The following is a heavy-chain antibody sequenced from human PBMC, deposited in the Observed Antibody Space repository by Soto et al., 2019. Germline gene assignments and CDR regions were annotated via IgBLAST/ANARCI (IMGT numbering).Heavy chain of an antibody. J-gene: IGHJ3*02. Sequence: EVQLVESGGGLVQPGRSLRLSCAASGFTFDDYAMHWVRQAPGKGLEWVSGISWNSGSIGYADSVKGRFTISRDNAKNSLYLQMNSLRAEDAALYYCAKVVVVAASEHDAFDIWGQGTMVTVSS. CDR3: AKVVVVAASEHDAFDI. V-gene: IGHV3-9*01. CDR2: ISWNSGSI. CDR1: GFTFDDYA. D-gene: IGHD2-15*01.